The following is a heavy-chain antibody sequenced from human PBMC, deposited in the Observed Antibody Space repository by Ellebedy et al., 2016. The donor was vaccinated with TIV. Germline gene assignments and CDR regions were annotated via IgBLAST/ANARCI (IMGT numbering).Heavy chain of an antibody. D-gene: IGHD6-13*01. CDR1: GFTFSSYS. V-gene: IGHV3-21*01. Sequence: GESLKISCAASGFTFSSYSMNWVRQAPGKGLEWVSSISSSSSYIYYADSVKGRFTISRDNSKNTLYLQMNSLRAEDTAVYYCARDFKYSSSWYGHYYYGMDVWGQGTTVTVSS. CDR2: ISSSSSYI. CDR3: ARDFKYSSSWYGHYYYGMDV. J-gene: IGHJ6*02.